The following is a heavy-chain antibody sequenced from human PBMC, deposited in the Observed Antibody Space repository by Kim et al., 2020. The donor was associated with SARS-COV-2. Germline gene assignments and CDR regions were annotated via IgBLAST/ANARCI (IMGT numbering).Heavy chain of an antibody. CDR3: AKDIDLLWSQRGYFDY. D-gene: IGHD3-10*01. J-gene: IGHJ4*02. CDR2: ISWNSGSI. V-gene: IGHV3-9*01. Sequence: GGSLRLSCAASGFTFDDYAMHWVRQAPGKGLEWVSGISWNSGSIGYADSVKGRFTISRDNAKNSLYLQMNSLRAEDTALYYCAKDIDLLWSQRGYFDYWGQGTLVTVSS. CDR1: GFTFDDYA.